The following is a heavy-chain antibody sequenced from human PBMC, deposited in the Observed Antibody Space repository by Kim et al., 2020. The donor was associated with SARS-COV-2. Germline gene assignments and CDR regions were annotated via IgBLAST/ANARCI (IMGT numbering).Heavy chain of an antibody. J-gene: IGHJ4*02. Sequence: GGSLRLSCTASGFIFSNYAMTWVRQGPGKGLEWVSSISHSGGDTYYADSVKGRFTISRANSKNTLYLQMNSLRAEDTAIYYCAKWEAAGESRIYVKGEYWGQGTLVTVSS. V-gene: IGHV3-23*01. CDR1: GFIFSNYA. CDR2: ISHSGGDT. CDR3: AKWEAAGESRIYVKGEY. D-gene: IGHD6-25*01.